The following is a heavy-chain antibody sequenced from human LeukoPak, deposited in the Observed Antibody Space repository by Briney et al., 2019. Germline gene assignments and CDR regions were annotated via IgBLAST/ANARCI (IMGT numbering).Heavy chain of an antibody. CDR2: IYYSGST. Sequence: SETLSLTCTVSGGSISSYYWSWIRQPPGKGLEWIGYIYYSGSTNYNPSLKSRVTISVDTSKNQFPLKLSSVTAADTAVYYCARTNYDSSGYYYGYWGQGTLVTVSS. D-gene: IGHD3-22*01. CDR3: ARTNYDSSGYYYGY. V-gene: IGHV4-59*08. CDR1: GGSISSYY. J-gene: IGHJ4*02.